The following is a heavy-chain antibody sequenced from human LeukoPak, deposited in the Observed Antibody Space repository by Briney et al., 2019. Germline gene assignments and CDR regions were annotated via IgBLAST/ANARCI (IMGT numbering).Heavy chain of an antibody. CDR1: GFTVSSNY. V-gene: IGHV3-53*01. CDR3: AREGYYDSSGYYYEGARFDY. J-gene: IGHJ4*02. CDR2: IYSGGST. Sequence: AGGSLRLSCVASGFTVSSNYMSWVRQAPGKGLEWVSVIYSGGSTYYADSVKGRFTISRDNSKNTLYLQMNSLRAEDTAVYYCAREGYYDSSGYYYEGARFDYWGQGTLVTVSS. D-gene: IGHD3-22*01.